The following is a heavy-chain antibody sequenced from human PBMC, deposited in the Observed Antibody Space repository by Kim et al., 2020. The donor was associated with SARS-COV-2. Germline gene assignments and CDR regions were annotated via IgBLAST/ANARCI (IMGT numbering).Heavy chain of an antibody. D-gene: IGHD4-17*01. Sequence: KRRVTISVDTSKNQFSLKLSSVTAADTAVYYCARHFDTVTNYYYYYGMDVWGQGTTVTVSS. J-gene: IGHJ6*02. V-gene: IGHV4-39*01. CDR3: ARHFDTVTNYYYYYGMDV.